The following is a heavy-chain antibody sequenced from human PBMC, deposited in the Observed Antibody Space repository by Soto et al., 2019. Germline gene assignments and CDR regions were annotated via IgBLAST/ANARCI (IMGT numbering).Heavy chain of an antibody. D-gene: IGHD1-26*01. V-gene: IGHV4-34*01. CDR1: GGSFSGYS. CDR3: ARGLFSETHYSGGWYFFDY. Sequence: QVQLQQWGAGLLKPSETLSLTCAVYGGSFSGYSWTWIRQSPGKGLEWIGQINDGGSANYNPSLTSRVTISVDTSNNEFFLELSSVTAVDTAVYYCARGLFSETHYSGGWYFFDYWGQGTLVTVSS. CDR2: INDGGSA. J-gene: IGHJ4*02.